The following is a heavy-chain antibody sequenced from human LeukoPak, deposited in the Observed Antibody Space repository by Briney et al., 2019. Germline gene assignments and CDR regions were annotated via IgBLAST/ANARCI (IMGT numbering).Heavy chain of an antibody. V-gene: IGHV4-34*01. CDR3: ARGFPPDY. Sequence: SETLSLTCAVYGGSFSGYYWSWTRQPPGKGLEWIGEINHSGSTNYNPSLKSRVTMSLDTSKNQFSLKLSSVTAADTAVYYCARGFPPDYWGQGTLVTVSS. CDR2: INHSGST. CDR1: GGSFSGYY. J-gene: IGHJ4*02.